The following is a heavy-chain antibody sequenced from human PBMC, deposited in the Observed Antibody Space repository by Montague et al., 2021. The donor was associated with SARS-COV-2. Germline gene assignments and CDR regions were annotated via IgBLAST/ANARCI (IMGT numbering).Heavy chain of an antibody. V-gene: IGHV6-1*01. CDR3: TSGREGNYNVMDV. CDR1: GDSVSSNSPR. J-gene: IGHJ6*02. CDR2: TYYRYKWYN. Sequence: CAISGDSVSSNSPRWNWDRPSPPRGFEWLGRTYYRYKWYNDYAVXVRGRVTINPDTSKNQFSLQLNSVTPEDTAIYYCTSGREGNYNVMDVWGQGTTVTVSS. D-gene: IGHD1-1*01.